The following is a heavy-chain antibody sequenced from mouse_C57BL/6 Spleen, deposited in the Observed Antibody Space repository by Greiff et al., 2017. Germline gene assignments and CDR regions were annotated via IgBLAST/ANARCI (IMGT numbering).Heavy chain of an antibody. V-gene: IGHV14-4*01. CDR3: TTGVTFDY. CDR2: IDPENGDT. Sequence: VQLQQSGAELVRPGASVKLSCTASGFNIKDDYMHWVKQSPEQGLEWIGWIDPENGDTEYASKFQGKATITADTSSNTAYLQLSSLTSEDTAVYYCTTGVTFDYWGQGTTLTVSS. J-gene: IGHJ2*01. D-gene: IGHD2-5*01. CDR1: GFNIKDDY.